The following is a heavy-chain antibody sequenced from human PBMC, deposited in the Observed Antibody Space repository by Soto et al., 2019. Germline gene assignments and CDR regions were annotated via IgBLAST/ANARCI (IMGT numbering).Heavy chain of an antibody. J-gene: IGHJ4*02. CDR3: ALPRGVTIYFDY. D-gene: IGHD3-10*01. Sequence: QITLKESGPTLVKPTQTLTLTCTFSGFSLNTRGVGVGWIRQPPGKALEWLALIYWHDDKRYSPSLKNRLTITKDTSKHQVVLTMTNMDPGDTATYYWALPRGVTIYFDYWGQGTLVTVSS. CDR1: GFSLNTRGVG. CDR2: IYWHDDK. V-gene: IGHV2-5*01.